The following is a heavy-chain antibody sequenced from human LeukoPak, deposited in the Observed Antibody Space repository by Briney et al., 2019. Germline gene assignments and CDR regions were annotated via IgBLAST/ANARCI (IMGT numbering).Heavy chain of an antibody. Sequence: ASVKVSCKASGYTFTSYYMHWVRQAPGQGLEWMGIINPSGGSTSYARKFQGRVTMTRDTSTSTVYMELSSLRSEDTAVYYCAREGGSSGRYQEYYFDYWGQGTLVTVSS. CDR1: GYTFTSYY. D-gene: IGHD6-19*01. CDR3: AREGGSSGRYQEYYFDY. J-gene: IGHJ4*02. V-gene: IGHV1-46*01. CDR2: INPSGGST.